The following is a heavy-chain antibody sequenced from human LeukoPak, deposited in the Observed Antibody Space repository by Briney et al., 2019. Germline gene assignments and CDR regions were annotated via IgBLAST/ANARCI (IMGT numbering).Heavy chain of an antibody. CDR3: ARASRPKNYDAFDI. CDR2: INPNSGGT. CDR1: EYTFTGYE. Sequence: GASVNVSGQASEYTFTGYEMHWVRQAPGQGLEWMGRINPNSGGTNYAQKFQGRVTMTRDKSISTAYMELSRLRSDDTAVYYCARASRPKNYDAFDIWGQGTMVTVSS. J-gene: IGHJ3*02. D-gene: IGHD5-24*01. V-gene: IGHV1-2*06.